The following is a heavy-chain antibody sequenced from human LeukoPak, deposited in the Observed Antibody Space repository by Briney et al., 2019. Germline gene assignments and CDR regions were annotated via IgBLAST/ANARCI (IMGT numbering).Heavy chain of an antibody. CDR1: GGSISSGGYY. D-gene: IGHD3-3*01. J-gene: IGHJ3*02. CDR3: AREPYYDFWSGYFAFDI. CDR2: IYHSGST. V-gene: IGHV4-30-2*01. Sequence: PSQTLSLTCTVSGGSISSGGYYWSWIRQPPGKGLEWIGYIYHSGSTYYNPSLKSRVTISVDRSKNQFSLKLSSVTAADTTVYYCAREPYYDFWSGYFAFDIRGQGTMVTVSS.